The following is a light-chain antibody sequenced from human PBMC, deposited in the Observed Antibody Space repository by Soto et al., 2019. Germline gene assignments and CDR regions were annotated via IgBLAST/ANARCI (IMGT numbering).Light chain of an antibody. Sequence: SPGTLSLSPGERATRSCRASQSVSSSYLAWYQQKPGQAPRLLIYGASSRATGIPDRFSGSGSGTDFTLTISRLEPEDFAVYYCQQYGNSPITFGQGTRLEIK. J-gene: IGKJ5*01. CDR2: GAS. V-gene: IGKV3-20*01. CDR1: QSVSSSY. CDR3: QQYGNSPIT.